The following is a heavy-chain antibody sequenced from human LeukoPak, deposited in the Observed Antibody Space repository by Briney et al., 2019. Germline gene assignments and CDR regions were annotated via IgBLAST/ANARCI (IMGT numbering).Heavy chain of an antibody. D-gene: IGHD3-10*01. V-gene: IGHV3-15*01. CDR3: TTDSLYIPFSGWRGPYYFDY. Sequence: GGSLRLSCAASGFTFSSYAMHWVRQAPGKGLEWVGRIKSKTDGGTTDYAAPVKGRFTISRDDSKNTLYLQMNSLKTEDTAVYYCTTDSLYIPFSGWRGPYYFDYWGQGTLVTVSS. J-gene: IGHJ4*02. CDR1: GFTFSSYA. CDR2: IKSKTDGGTT.